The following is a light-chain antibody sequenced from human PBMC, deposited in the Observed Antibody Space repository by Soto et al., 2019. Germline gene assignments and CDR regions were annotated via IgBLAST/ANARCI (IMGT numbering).Light chain of an antibody. CDR3: ATWDSSTHVV. J-gene: IGLJ2*01. CDR1: SGHSSYI. Sequence: QSVLTQSSSASASLGSSVKLTCTLSSGHSSYIIAWHQQQPGKAPRYLMKLEGSGSYNTGSGVPDRFSGSSSGADRYLTISNLQSEDEADYYCATWDSSTHVVFGGGTKLTVL. CDR2: LEGSGSY. V-gene: IGLV4-60*03.